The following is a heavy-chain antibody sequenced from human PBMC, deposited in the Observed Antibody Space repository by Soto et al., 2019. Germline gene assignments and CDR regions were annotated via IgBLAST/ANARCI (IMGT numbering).Heavy chain of an antibody. CDR2: IWYDGSNK. J-gene: IGHJ6*02. V-gene: IGHV3-33*01. D-gene: IGHD3-3*01. CDR1: GFTFSSYG. Sequence: GSLRLSCAASGFTFSSYGMHWVRQAPGKGLEWVAVIWYDGSNKYYADSVKGRFTISRDNSKNTLYLQMNSLRAEDTAVYYCARGSDFWSGFQDTSYYYGMDVWGQGTTVTVSS. CDR3: ARGSDFWSGFQDTSYYYGMDV.